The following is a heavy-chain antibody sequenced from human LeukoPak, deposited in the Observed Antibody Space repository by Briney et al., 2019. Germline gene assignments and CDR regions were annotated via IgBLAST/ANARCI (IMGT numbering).Heavy chain of an antibody. CDR1: GFTVSSNY. CDR2: IYSGGST. J-gene: IGHJ4*02. D-gene: IGHD2-2*01. V-gene: IGHV3-53*01. Sequence: GGSLRLSCAASGFTVSSNYMSWVRQAPGKGLEWVSVIYSGGSTYYADSVKGRFTISRDNSKNTLYLQMNSLRAEDTAVYYCAKAVPAASIDYWGQGTLVTVSS. CDR3: AKAVPAASIDY.